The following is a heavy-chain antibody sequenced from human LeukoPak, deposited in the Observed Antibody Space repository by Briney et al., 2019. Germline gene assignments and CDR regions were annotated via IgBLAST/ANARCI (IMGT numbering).Heavy chain of an antibody. CDR1: GFTFSSYW. D-gene: IGHD2-2*01. J-gene: IGHJ4*02. Sequence: GGSLRLSCAASGFTFSSYWMSWVRQAPGKGLEWVANIKQDGSEKYYVDSVKGRFTISRDNAKNSLYLQMNSLRAEDTAVYYCAREPLGYCSSTSCSYFDYWGQGTLVTVSS. V-gene: IGHV3-7*01. CDR3: AREPLGYCSSTSCSYFDY. CDR2: IKQDGSEK.